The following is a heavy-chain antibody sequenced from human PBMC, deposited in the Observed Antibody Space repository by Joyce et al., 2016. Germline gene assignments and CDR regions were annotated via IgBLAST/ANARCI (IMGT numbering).Heavy chain of an antibody. J-gene: IGHJ5*02. D-gene: IGHD6-13*01. CDR1: GFKFSSYS. CDR3: TREIAAAGPHWFDP. CDR2: ISYNNYTT. Sequence: EMQLVESGGGLVQPGGSLRLSCAASGFKFSSYSMNWVREAPGKGLEWVSYISYNNYTTYYADSVNGRFTISRDNADNSLYLQMHSLRVDDTAVYYCTREIAAAGPHWFDPWGQGVLVAVSS. V-gene: IGHV3-48*01.